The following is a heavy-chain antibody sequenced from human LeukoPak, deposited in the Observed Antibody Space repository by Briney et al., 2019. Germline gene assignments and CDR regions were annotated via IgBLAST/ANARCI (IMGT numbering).Heavy chain of an antibody. CDR3: ARDRDYGSGIFDY. J-gene: IGHJ4*02. CDR1: GYTFTGYY. Sequence: GASVMVSCKASGYTFTGYYMHLVRQAPGQGLEWMGWINPNSGGTNYAQKFQGRVTMTRDTSISTAYMELNRLRSDDTAVYYCARDRDYGSGIFDYWGQGTLVTVSS. D-gene: IGHD3-10*01. V-gene: IGHV1-2*02. CDR2: INPNSGGT.